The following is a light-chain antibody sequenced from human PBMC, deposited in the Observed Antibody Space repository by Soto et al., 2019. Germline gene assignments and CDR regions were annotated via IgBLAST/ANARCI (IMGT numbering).Light chain of an antibody. CDR3: SSYTGSNNYV. Sequence: QSALTQPPSASGSPGQSVTISCTGTRSDVGGYNYVSWYQQYPGKAPKLMIYEVSKRPSGVPDRFSGSKSGITASLTVSGLQTEDEADYYCSSYTGSNNYVFGPGTKVTVL. CDR1: RSDVGGYNY. J-gene: IGLJ1*01. CDR2: EVS. V-gene: IGLV2-8*01.